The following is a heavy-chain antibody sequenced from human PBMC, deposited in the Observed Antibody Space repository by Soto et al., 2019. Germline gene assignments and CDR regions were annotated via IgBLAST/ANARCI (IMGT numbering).Heavy chain of an antibody. J-gene: IGHJ4*02. CDR1: GFTFSSYA. D-gene: IGHD2-21*02. CDR3: ARHQTAIQNYFDY. Sequence: GGSLRLSCAASGFTFSSYAMHWVRQAPGKGLEWVAVISYDGSNKYYADSVKGRFTISRDNSKNTLYLQMNSLRAEDTAVYYCARHQTAIQNYFDYWGQGTLVTVSS. V-gene: IGHV3-30-3*01. CDR2: ISYDGSNK.